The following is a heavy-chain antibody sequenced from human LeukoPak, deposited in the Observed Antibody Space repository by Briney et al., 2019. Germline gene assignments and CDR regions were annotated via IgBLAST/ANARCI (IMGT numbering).Heavy chain of an antibody. CDR2: IRSSGYGGTT. Sequence: GGALTLSCTAYGCSFGDYALTWVRQAPGKGLEWVGFIRSSGYGGTTDYAASVKGRCTISRDISKSIAYLQMNSLKTEYTAVYYCARVLRQWLGFFDYWGRGTLVTVSS. CDR1: GCSFGDYA. CDR3: ARVLRQWLGFFDY. J-gene: IGHJ4*02. D-gene: IGHD6-19*01. V-gene: IGHV3-49*04.